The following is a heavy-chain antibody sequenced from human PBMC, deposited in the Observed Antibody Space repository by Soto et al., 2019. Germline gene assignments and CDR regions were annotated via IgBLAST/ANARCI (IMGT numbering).Heavy chain of an antibody. CDR3: AKVVGDTSSGDF. CDR1: GFSFSTYA. V-gene: IGHV3-23*01. J-gene: IGHJ4*02. Sequence: LRLSCAASGFSFSTYAMSWVRQAPGKGLEWVSAISASGSNTYYADSVKGRFTISRDNSKNTLYLQMNSLRAEDTAVYYCAKVVGDTSSGDFWGQGMLVTVSS. D-gene: IGHD2-21*02. CDR2: ISASGSNT.